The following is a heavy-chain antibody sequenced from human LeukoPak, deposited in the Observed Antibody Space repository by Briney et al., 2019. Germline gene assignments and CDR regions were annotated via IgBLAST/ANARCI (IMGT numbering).Heavy chain of an antibody. CDR3: ARDGGGSSYLEYYFDY. V-gene: IGHV3-30*04. Sequence: GGPLRLSCEASGFTFSSHAMHWVRQAPGKGLAWVAVTAYDGGDIHYADSVKGRFTISRDNSKNTLYLQMNSLRAEDTAVYYCARDGGGSSYLEYYFDYWGQGTLVTVSS. J-gene: IGHJ4*02. CDR2: TAYDGGDI. CDR1: GFTFSSHA. D-gene: IGHD3-22*01.